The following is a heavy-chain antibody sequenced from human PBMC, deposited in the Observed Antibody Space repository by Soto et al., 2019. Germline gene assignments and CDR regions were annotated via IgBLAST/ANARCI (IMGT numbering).Heavy chain of an antibody. CDR1: GFTFSSYG. D-gene: IGHD5-18*01. CDR3: AKPDTFDY. Sequence: QVQLVESGGGVVQPGRSLRLSCAASGFTFSSYGMYWVRQAPGKGLEWVAVISYDGSNKYYADSVKGRFTISRDNSKNTLYLQMNSLRAEDTAVYYCAKPDTFDYWGQGTLVTVSS. J-gene: IGHJ4*02. CDR2: ISYDGSNK. V-gene: IGHV3-30*18.